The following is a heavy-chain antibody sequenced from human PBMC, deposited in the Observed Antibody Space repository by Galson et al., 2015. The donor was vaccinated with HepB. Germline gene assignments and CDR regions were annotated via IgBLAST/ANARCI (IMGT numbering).Heavy chain of an antibody. CDR3: ARWGTIWGSYRYTGYYYYMDV. CDR2: MNPNSGNT. J-gene: IGHJ6*03. V-gene: IGHV1-8*01. D-gene: IGHD3-16*02. CDR1: GYTFTSYD. Sequence: SVKVSCKASGYTFTSYDIDWVRQATGQGLEWVGWMNPNSGNTGYAQKFQGRVTMTRNTSISTAYMELSSLRSEDTAVYYCARWGTIWGSYRYTGYYYYMDVWGKGTTVTVSS.